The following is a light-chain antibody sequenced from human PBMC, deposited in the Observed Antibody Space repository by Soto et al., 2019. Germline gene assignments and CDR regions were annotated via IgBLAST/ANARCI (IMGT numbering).Light chain of an antibody. CDR2: DVD. CDR3: CSNAGSYPFV. Sequence: QSALTQPRSVSGSPGQSVTISCTGTSSDVGGYNYVSWYQHHTGKAPKLMIYDVDKRPSGVPGRFSGSKSGNTASLTTSGLQAEDEADYYCCSNAGSYPFVFGTGTKVTV. V-gene: IGLV2-11*01. CDR1: SSDVGGYNY. J-gene: IGLJ1*01.